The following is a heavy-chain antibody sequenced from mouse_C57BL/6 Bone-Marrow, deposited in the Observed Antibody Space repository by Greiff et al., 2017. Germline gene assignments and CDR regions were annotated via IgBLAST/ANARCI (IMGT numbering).Heavy chain of an antibody. CDR2: ISYDGSN. CDR3: ARGGANWGFDD. J-gene: IGHJ2*01. Sequence: EVQLQESGPGLVKPSQSLSLTCSVTGYSITSGYYWNWIRQFPGNKLEWMGYISYDGSNNYNPSLKNRISITRDPSKNQFFLKLNSVTTEDTATYYCARGGANWGFDDWGQGTTRTVSS. V-gene: IGHV3-6*01. CDR1: GYSITSGYY. D-gene: IGHD4-1*01.